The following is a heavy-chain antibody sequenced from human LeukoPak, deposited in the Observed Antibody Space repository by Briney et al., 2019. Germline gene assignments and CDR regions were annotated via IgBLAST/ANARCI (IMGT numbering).Heavy chain of an antibody. CDR1: GFTFSSYT. CDR3: ARDQFRDYFRGADY. J-gene: IGHJ4*02. V-gene: IGHV3-23*01. Sequence: SGGSLRLSCAASGFTFSSYTMNWVRRAPGRGLEWVSAIRGDGATMFYADSVKGRITVSRDNSKNTLYLQFNSLRVDDTAVYYCARDQFRDYFRGADYWGQGTLVTVSS. D-gene: IGHD3-16*01. CDR2: IRGDGATM.